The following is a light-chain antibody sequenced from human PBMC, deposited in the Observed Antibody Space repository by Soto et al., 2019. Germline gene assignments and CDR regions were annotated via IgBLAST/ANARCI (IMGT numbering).Light chain of an antibody. J-gene: IGKJ4*01. V-gene: IGKV1-9*01. Sequence: DIQLTQSPSFLSASVGDRVTITCRASQGSSSYLAWYQQKPGKAPKLLIYAASTLQSGVQSRFSGSGSGTEFTLTISSLQPEDFATYYCQQLNSYPQLTFGGGTQVEIK. CDR2: AAS. CDR1: QGSSSY. CDR3: QQLNSYPQLT.